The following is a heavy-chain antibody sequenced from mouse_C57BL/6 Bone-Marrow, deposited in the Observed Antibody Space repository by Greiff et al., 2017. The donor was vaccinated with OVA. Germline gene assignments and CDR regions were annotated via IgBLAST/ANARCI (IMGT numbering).Heavy chain of an antibody. CDR3: ARVCYYDRIPLCYYAMDY. CDR1: GYTFTSYW. J-gene: IGHJ4*01. CDR2: INPSNGGT. Sequence: QVQLQQPGTELVKPGASVKLSCKASGYTFTSYWMHWVKQRPGQGLEWIGNINPSNGGTNYNEKFKSKATLTVDKSSSTAYMQLSSLTSEDSAVYYCARVCYYDRIPLCYYAMDYWGQGTSVTVSS. V-gene: IGHV1-53*01. D-gene: IGHD2-4*01.